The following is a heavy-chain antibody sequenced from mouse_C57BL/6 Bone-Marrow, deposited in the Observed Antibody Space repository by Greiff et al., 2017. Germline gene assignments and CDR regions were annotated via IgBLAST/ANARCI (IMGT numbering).Heavy chain of an antibody. CDR3: AFTVVATPFAY. Sequence: VQLQQSGPELVKPGASVKISCKASGYAFSSSWMNWVKQRPGKGLEWIGRIYPGDGDTNYNGKFKGKATLTADKSSSTAYMQLSSLTSEDSAVYFCAFTVVATPFAYWGQGTLVTVSA. V-gene: IGHV1-82*01. J-gene: IGHJ3*01. CDR2: IYPGDGDT. CDR1: GYAFSSSW. D-gene: IGHD1-1*01.